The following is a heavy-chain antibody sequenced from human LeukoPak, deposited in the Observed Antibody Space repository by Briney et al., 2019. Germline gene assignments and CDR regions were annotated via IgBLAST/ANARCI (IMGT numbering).Heavy chain of an antibody. J-gene: IGHJ4*02. Sequence: SETLSLTCTVSGGSFSSGSYYWSWIRQPAGKGLEWIGRVYTSGSTNYNPSLKSRVTISVDTSKNQFSLKLSSVTAADTAVYYCARDCSSTSCYDYWGQGTLVTVSS. D-gene: IGHD2-2*01. CDR2: VYTSGST. CDR1: GGSFSSGSYY. V-gene: IGHV4-61*02. CDR3: ARDCSSTSCYDY.